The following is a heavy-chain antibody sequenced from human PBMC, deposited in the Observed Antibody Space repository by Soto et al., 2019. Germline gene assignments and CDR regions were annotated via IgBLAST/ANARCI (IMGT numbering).Heavy chain of an antibody. CDR2: IRDSGST. CDR1: GGSVSSDDYS. J-gene: IGHJ4*02. D-gene: IGHD2-8*01. V-gene: IGHV4-31*03. Sequence: QVQLQESGPGLVKPSQTLSVTCTVSGGSVSSDDYSWSWIRQHPGKGLEWIGYIRDSGSTYYNPSLEGRVTISVDTSKNQFSLRLRSVTAAATAVYYCARAMANYFDYWGQGTLVTASS. CDR3: ARAMANYFDY.